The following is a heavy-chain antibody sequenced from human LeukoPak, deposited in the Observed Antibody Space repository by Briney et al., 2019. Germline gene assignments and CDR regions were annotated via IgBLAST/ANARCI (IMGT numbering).Heavy chain of an antibody. CDR2: IQYDSNNK. D-gene: IGHD5-24*01. J-gene: IGHJ4*02. Sequence: GGSLRHSCAASGFTFKTYAMHWVRQAPGKGLEWVAFIQYDSNNKNYADSVRGRFTISRDNSNNMLFLQMSSLRTEDTALYYCAKDDGWLQLGGIDQWGQGTLVTVSS. V-gene: IGHV3-30*02. CDR1: GFTFKTYA. CDR3: AKDDGWLQLGGIDQ.